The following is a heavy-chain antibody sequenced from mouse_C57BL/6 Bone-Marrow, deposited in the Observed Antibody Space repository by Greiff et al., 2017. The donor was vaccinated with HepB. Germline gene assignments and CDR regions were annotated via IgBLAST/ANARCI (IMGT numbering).Heavy chain of an antibody. Sequence: VQLQQPGAELVMPGASVKLSCKASGYTFTSYWMHWVKQRPGQGLEWIGEIDPSDSYTNYNQKFKGKSTLTVDKSSSTAYMQLSSLTSEDSAVYYCARCRYYGSSYYFDYWGQGTTLTVSS. CDR2: IDPSDSYT. CDR3: ARCRYYGSSYYFDY. CDR1: GYTFTSYW. V-gene: IGHV1-69*01. D-gene: IGHD1-1*01. J-gene: IGHJ2*01.